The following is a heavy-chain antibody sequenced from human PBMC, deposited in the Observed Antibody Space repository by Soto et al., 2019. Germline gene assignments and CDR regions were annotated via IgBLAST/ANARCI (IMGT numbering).Heavy chain of an antibody. D-gene: IGHD6-19*01. V-gene: IGHV3-23*01. CDR2: ISGSGGST. Sequence: GGSLRLSCAASGFTFSSYAMSWVRQAPGKGLEWVSAISGSGGSTYYADSVKGRFTISRDNSKNTLYLQMNSLRAEDTAVYYCAKDPYSSGWYGPAFDIWGQGTMVTVSS. CDR1: GFTFSSYA. J-gene: IGHJ3*02. CDR3: AKDPYSSGWYGPAFDI.